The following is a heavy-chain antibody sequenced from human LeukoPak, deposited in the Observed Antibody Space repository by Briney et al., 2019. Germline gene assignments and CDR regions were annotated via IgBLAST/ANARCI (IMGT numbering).Heavy chain of an antibody. J-gene: IGHJ3*02. V-gene: IGHV3-64*02. D-gene: IGHD1-14*01. CDR2: IGAAGAHT. Sequence: GGSLRLSCAASGFRFSYHDMHWVRQAPGKGLEFVSSIGAAGAHTFYADSVKGRFTISRDNFQSTMYLQMDGLRPEDSAVYYCARELGGTKTGGFDIWGQGTVVTVTS. CDR3: ARELGGTKTGGFDI. CDR1: GFRFSYHD.